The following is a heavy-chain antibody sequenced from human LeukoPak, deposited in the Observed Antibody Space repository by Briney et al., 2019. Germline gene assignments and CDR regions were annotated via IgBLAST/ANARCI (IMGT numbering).Heavy chain of an antibody. D-gene: IGHD6-19*01. J-gene: IGHJ4*02. CDR3: ASAQQWLGKTPLDY. Sequence: ASVKVSCKASGYTFTSYYMHWVRQAPGQGLEWMGIINPSGDTSNYVQKFQGRVIMTRDTSTSTVYLELSSLRSEDTAVYYCASAQQWLGKTPLDYWGQGTLVTVSS. CDR1: GYTFTSYY. CDR2: INPSGDTS. V-gene: IGHV1-46*01.